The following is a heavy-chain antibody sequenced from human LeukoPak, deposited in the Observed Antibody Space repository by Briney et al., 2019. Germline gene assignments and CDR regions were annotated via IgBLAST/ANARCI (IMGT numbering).Heavy chain of an antibody. J-gene: IGHJ4*02. CDR3: AKVRLIAVAGTSDFDY. CDR2: ISGSGGST. V-gene: IGHV3-23*01. D-gene: IGHD6-19*01. Sequence: PGGSLRLSCAASGFTFSSYAMSWVRPAPGKGLEWVSAISGSGGSTYYADSVKGRFTISRDNSKNTLYLQMNSLRAEDTAVYYCAKVRLIAVAGTSDFDYWGQGTLVTVSS. CDR1: GFTFSSYA.